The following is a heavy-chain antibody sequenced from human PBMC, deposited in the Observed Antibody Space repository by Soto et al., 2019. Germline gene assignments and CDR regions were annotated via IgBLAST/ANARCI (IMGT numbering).Heavy chain of an antibody. CDR2: ISAYNGNT. CDR3: ARDEGRYYSDFWSGGAAAFDI. CDR1: GYTFTSYG. J-gene: IGHJ3*02. V-gene: IGHV1-18*01. Sequence: QVQLVQSGAEVKKPGASVKVSCKASGYTFTSYGISWVRQAPGQGLEWMGWISAYNGNTNYAKKLQGRVTMTTDTSTRTAYPALSRLRSDDTAVYSCARDEGRYYSDFWSGGAAAFDIWGQGTMVTVSS. D-gene: IGHD3-3*01.